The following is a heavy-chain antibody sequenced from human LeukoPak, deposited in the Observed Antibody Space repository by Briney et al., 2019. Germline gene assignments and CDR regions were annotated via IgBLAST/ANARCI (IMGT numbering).Heavy chain of an antibody. CDR2: IKQEGSEK. CDR1: GFTYSSYW. CDR3: ARRTPNSNRCYWGDCSDWYFDL. V-gene: IGHV3-7*01. D-gene: IGHD2-2*01. Sequence: PGGSLRLSCAASGFTYSSYWMSWVRQAPGKGGEWVASIKQEGSEKCYVDSVKGRFTISRDNAKNSLYLQMNTLRAEDSAVYYCARRTPNSNRCYWGDCSDWYFDLWGRGTLVTVSS. J-gene: IGHJ2*01.